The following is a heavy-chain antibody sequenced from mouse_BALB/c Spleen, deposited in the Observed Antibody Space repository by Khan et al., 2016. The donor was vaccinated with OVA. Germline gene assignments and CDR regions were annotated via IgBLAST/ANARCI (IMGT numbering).Heavy chain of an antibody. CDR3: ARGYYGDPFSY. CDR2: ISDGGSYT. CDR1: GFTFSDYY. V-gene: IGHV5-4*02. D-gene: IGHD2-13*01. J-gene: IGHJ3*01. Sequence: EVELVESGGGLVKPGGSLKLSCAASGFTFSDYYMYWVRQTPEKRLEWLATISDGGSYTYYPDSVKGRFTISRDDAKNNLYLQMSSLKSEDKAMYYCARGYYGDPFSYWGQVTLVTISA.